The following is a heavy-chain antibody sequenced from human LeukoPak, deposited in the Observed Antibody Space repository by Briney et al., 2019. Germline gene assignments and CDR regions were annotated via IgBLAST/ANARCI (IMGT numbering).Heavy chain of an antibody. Sequence: GASVKVSCKASGYTFTSYYMHWVRQAPGQGLEWMGWINPNSGGTNYAQKFQGRVTMTRDTSISTAYMELSRLRSDDTAVYYCARDKGSIVGANDAFDIWGQGTMVTVSS. V-gene: IGHV1-2*02. CDR1: GYTFTSYY. CDR2: INPNSGGT. J-gene: IGHJ3*02. CDR3: ARDKGSIVGANDAFDI. D-gene: IGHD1-26*01.